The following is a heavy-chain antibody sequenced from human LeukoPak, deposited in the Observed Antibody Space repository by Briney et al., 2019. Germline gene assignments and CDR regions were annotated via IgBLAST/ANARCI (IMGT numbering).Heavy chain of an antibody. CDR3: ARGPILGSGWYSLDY. D-gene: IGHD6-19*01. V-gene: IGHV3-21*04. Sequence: GGSLRLSCAASGFTFSSYSMNWVRQAPGKGLEWVSSISSSSSYIYYADSVKGRFTISRDNAKNTLYLQMNSLRAEDTAVYYCARGPILGSGWYSLDYWGQGTLVTVSS. CDR1: GFTFSSYS. J-gene: IGHJ4*02. CDR2: ISSSSSYI.